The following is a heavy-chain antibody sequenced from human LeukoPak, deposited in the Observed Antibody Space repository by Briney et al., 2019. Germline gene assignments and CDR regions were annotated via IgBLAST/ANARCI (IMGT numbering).Heavy chain of an antibody. V-gene: IGHV3-7*01. CDR1: GFTFTKYW. CDR3: ARDPPINQGISSYYYGMDV. CDR2: KKQDGSDK. D-gene: IGHD3-3*02. J-gene: IGHJ6*02. Sequence: GGSLRLSCAASGFTFTKYWMTWVRHAPGEGLVWVGNKKQDGSDKNYMDPVKGRFTISRDNTKNSVYLQMSSLRAEDTAVYYCARDPPINQGISSYYYGMDVWGQGTTVTVSS.